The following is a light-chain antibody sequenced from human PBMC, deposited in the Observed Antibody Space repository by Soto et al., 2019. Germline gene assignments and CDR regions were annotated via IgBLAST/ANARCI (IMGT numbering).Light chain of an antibody. Sequence: QSVLTQPPSASGSPGQSVTISCTGTSSAIGGYNYVSWYQQHPGKAPKLMIYGVSKRPSGVPDRFSGSKSANTAYLTVSGLQPEDEADYYCSSYAGSSDSVVFGGGTKLTVL. J-gene: IGLJ2*01. V-gene: IGLV2-8*01. CDR1: SSAIGGYNY. CDR3: SSYAGSSDSVV. CDR2: GVS.